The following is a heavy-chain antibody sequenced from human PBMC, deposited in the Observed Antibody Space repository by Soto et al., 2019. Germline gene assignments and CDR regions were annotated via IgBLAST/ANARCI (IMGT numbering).Heavy chain of an antibody. CDR2: LGPDGSST. V-gene: IGHV3-74*01. CDR3: ARDNNWSYDY. D-gene: IGHD1-1*01. CDR1: GFTFSSHC. Sequence: EVPLVESGGGLVQPGGSLRLSCAASGFTFSSHCMHWVRQAPGKGLVWVSHLGPDGSSTRDADSVQGRFTISRDNARNTLYLQMNSLRDEDTAVYYCARDNNWSYDYWGQGILVTVSS. J-gene: IGHJ4*02.